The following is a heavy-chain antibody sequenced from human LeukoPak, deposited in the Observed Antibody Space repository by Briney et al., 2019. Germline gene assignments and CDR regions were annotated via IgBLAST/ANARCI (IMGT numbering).Heavy chain of an antibody. CDR2: INHGGST. J-gene: IGHJ5*02. CDR1: GGSFSGYY. D-gene: IGHD3-22*01. Sequence: SEALSLTCAVYGGSFSGYYWSWIRQPPGKGLEWIGEINHGGSTNYNPSLKSRVTISVDTSKNQFSLKLSSVTAADTAVYYCARRRSSGYYYVNWFDPWGQGTLVTVSS. CDR3: ARRRSSGYYYVNWFDP. V-gene: IGHV4-34*01.